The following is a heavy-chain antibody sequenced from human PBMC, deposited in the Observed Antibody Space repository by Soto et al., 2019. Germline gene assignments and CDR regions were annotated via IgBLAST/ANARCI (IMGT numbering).Heavy chain of an antibody. CDR2: INPNSGGT. CDR1: GYAFTGYY. J-gene: IGHJ6*02. Sequence: ASVKVSCKASGYAFTGYYMHWVRQAPGQGLEWMGWINPNSGGTNYAQKFQGWVTMTRDTSISTACMELSRLRSDDTAVYYCAREVYGSGSYYKYSYYGMDVWGQGTTVTVSS. CDR3: AREVYGSGSYYKYSYYGMDV. D-gene: IGHD3-10*01. V-gene: IGHV1-2*04.